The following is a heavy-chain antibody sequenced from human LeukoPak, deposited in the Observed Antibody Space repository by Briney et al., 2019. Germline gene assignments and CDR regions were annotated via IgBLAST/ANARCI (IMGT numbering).Heavy chain of an antibody. Sequence: NPSETLSLTCAVLGQSFSGYYWTWIRQTPGKGLEWIGEISHSGNTNYNPSLKSRVTISGDTAKNQFSLMLSSVTAADTAVYYCARQRCSKTTCSDYWGQGTLVTVSS. V-gene: IGHV4-34*01. CDR3: ARQRCSKTTCSDY. J-gene: IGHJ4*02. D-gene: IGHD2-2*01. CDR1: GQSFSGYY. CDR2: ISHSGNT.